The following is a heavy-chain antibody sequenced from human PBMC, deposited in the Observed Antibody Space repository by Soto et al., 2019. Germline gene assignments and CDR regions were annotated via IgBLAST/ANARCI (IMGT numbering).Heavy chain of an antibody. Sequence: GGSLRLSCAASGFTFDDYAMHWVRQAPGKGLEWVSGISWNSGSIGYADSVKGRFTISRDNSKNTLYLQMNSLRAEDTAVYYCAKSHVSGAMVSPEYYFDYWGQGTLVTVSS. D-gene: IGHD5-18*01. CDR2: ISWNSGSI. CDR3: AKSHVSGAMVSPEYYFDY. V-gene: IGHV3-9*01. CDR1: GFTFDDYA. J-gene: IGHJ4*02.